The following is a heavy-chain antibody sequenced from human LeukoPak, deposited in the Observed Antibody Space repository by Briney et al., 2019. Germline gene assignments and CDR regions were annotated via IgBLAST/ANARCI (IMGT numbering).Heavy chain of an antibody. Sequence: SGTLSLTCTVSGGSISSGGYYWSWIRQHPGKGLEWIGYIYYSGSTYYNPSLKSRVTISVDTSKNQFSLKLSSVTAADTAVYYCARVSTYYYDSSGYYPIDYWGQGTLVTVSS. J-gene: IGHJ4*02. D-gene: IGHD3-22*01. V-gene: IGHV4-31*03. CDR2: IYYSGST. CDR3: ARVSTYYYDSSGYYPIDY. CDR1: GGSISSGGYY.